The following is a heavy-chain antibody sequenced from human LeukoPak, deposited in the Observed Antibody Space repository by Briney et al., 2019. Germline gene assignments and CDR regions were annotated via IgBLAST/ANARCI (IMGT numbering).Heavy chain of an antibody. CDR3: GSQKEWSLTEYHFDY. J-gene: IGHJ4*02. V-gene: IGHV4-38-2*02. CDR1: GYSISSGYY. Sequence: SETPSLTCTVSGYSISSGYYCGWIRQPPGKGLEWIGSVYHSGSTYYNPSLKSRVTISMDKSKNQFSLKLTAVTAADTAVYYCGSQKEWSLTEYHFDYWGQGTLVTVSS. D-gene: IGHD3-3*01. CDR2: VYHSGST.